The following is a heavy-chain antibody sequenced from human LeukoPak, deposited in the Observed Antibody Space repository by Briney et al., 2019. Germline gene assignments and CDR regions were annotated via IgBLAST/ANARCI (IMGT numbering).Heavy chain of an antibody. D-gene: IGHD3-10*01. CDR3: ATGRVRGKNSVGMDV. CDR2: ISYDGSNK. V-gene: IGHV3-30*04. Sequence: GGSLRLSCAASGFTFSSYAMHWVRQAPGKGLEWVAVISYDGSNKCYADSVKGRFTISRDNSKNTLYLQMNSLRAEDTAVYYCATGRVRGKNSVGMDVWGQGTTVTVSS. CDR1: GFTFSSYA. J-gene: IGHJ6*02.